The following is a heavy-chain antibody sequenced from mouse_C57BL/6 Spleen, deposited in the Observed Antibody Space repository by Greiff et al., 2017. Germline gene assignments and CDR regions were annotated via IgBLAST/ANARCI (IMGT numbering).Heavy chain of an antibody. CDR3: ARRSTTVVATGAMDY. J-gene: IGHJ4*01. CDR1: GFTFSDYG. Sequence: EVQLVESGGGLVKPGASLKLSCAASGFTFSDYGMHWVRQAPEKGLEWVAYISRGSSNIYYADTVKGRCTISRDNATNTLFLQMTSLRSEDTAMYYCARRSTTVVATGAMDYWGQGTSVTVSS. V-gene: IGHV5-17*01. CDR2: ISRGSSNI. D-gene: IGHD1-1*01.